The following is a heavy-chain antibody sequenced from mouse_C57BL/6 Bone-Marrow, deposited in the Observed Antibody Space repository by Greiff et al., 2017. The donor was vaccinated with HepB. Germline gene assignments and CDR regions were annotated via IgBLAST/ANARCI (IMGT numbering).Heavy chain of an antibody. CDR1: GYTFTSYW. J-gene: IGHJ2*01. Sequence: QVHVKQPGAELVRPGSSVKLSCKASGYTFTSYWMDWVKQRPGQGLEWIGNIYPSDSETHYNQKFKDKATLTVDKSSSTAYMQLSSLTSEDSAVYYCAREGNYLYFDYWGQGTTLTVSS. CDR2: IYPSDSET. D-gene: IGHD2-1*01. V-gene: IGHV1-61*01. CDR3: AREGNYLYFDY.